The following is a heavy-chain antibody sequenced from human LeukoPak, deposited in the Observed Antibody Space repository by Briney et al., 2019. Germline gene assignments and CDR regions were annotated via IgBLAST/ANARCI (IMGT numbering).Heavy chain of an antibody. J-gene: IGHJ4*02. CDR3: AKGPGSNWNYFAC. CDR2: ISGSGGST. D-gene: IGHD1-1*01. CDR1: GFTFSIYA. Sequence: GASLRLSCSASGFTFSIYAMTWVRQAPGKGLEWVSAISGSGGSTYYADSVKGRFTISRDNSKNTLYLQMNSLRAEDTAVYYCAKGPGSNWNYFACWGQGSLVTVSS. V-gene: IGHV3-23*01.